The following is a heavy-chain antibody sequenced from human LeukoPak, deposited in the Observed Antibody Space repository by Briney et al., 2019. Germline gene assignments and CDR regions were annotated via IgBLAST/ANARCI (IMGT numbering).Heavy chain of an antibody. CDR1: GFTFSSYG. Sequence: PGGSLRLSCAASGFTFSSYGMHWVRQAPGKGLEWVAFIRYDGSNKYYADSVKGRFTISRDNSKNTLYLQMNSLRAEDTAVYYCARDAEDIVVVPAATYDYWGQGTLVTVSS. CDR3: ARDAEDIVVVPAATYDY. V-gene: IGHV3-30*02. D-gene: IGHD2-2*01. J-gene: IGHJ4*02. CDR2: IRYDGSNK.